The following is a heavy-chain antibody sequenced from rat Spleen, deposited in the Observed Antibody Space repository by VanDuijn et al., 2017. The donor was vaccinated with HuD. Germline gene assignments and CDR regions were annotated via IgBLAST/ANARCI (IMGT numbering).Heavy chain of an antibody. Sequence: EVQLVESGGGLVQPGRSLKLSCAASGFSFNDYWMGWVRQAPGKGLEWVATITHLGGITYYPDSMRGRFTISRDDAKSTLYLQMNSLRSEDTATYYCTTWDYYNNRFDYWGQGVMVTVSS. CDR3: TTWDYYNNRFDY. J-gene: IGHJ2*01. CDR1: GFSFNDYW. CDR2: ITHLGGIT. V-gene: IGHV5-31*01. D-gene: IGHD1-10*01.